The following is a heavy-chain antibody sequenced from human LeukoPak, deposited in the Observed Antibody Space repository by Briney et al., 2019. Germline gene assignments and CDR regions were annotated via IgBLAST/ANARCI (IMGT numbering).Heavy chain of an antibody. V-gene: IGHV3-48*01. D-gene: IGHD3-10*01. Sequence: GGSLRLSCVASGFTFNNAWMNWVRQAPGKGLEWVSYISSSSSTIYYADSVKGRFTISRDNAKNPLYLQMNSLRAEDTAVYYCAREYGSGGGNDYWGQGTLVTVSS. CDR1: GFTFNNAW. J-gene: IGHJ4*02. CDR2: ISSSSSTI. CDR3: AREYGSGGGNDY.